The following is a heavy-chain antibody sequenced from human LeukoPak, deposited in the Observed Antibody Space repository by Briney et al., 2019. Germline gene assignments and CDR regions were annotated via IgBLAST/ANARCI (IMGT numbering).Heavy chain of an antibody. V-gene: IGHV3-20*04. D-gene: IGHD6-19*01. Sequence: PGGSLRLSCAASGFTFDDYGMSWVRQAPGKGLEWVSGINWNGGSTGYADSVKGRFTISRDNAKNSLYLQMNSLRAEDTALYYCARGPTRTYWVAVAGNFDYWGQGTLVTVSS. J-gene: IGHJ4*02. CDR3: ARGPTRTYWVAVAGNFDY. CDR1: GFTFDDYG. CDR2: INWNGGST.